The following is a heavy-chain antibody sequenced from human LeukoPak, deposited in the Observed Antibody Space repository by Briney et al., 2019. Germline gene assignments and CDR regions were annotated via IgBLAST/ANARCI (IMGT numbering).Heavy chain of an antibody. D-gene: IGHD4-23*01. V-gene: IGHV4-39*01. CDR2: IYYSGST. J-gene: IGHJ4*02. Sequence: SETLSLTCTVSGGSISSSSYYWGWIRQPPGKWLEWIGSIYYSGSTYYNPSLKSRVTISVDTSKNQFSLKLSSVTAADTAVYYCERHYLPTVVSPVDYWGQGTLVTVSS. CDR1: GGSISSSSYY. CDR3: ERHYLPTVVSPVDY.